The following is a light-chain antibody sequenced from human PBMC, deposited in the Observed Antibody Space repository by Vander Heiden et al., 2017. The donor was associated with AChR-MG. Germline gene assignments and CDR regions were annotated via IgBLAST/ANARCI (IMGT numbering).Light chain of an antibody. CDR2: SNN. CDR3: AAWDDSLNAPV. Sequence: QSVLTQPPSASGTPGQRVTISCSGSSSNIGSNTVNWYQQLPGTAPKLLMYSNNQRPSGVPDRFSGSKSGTSASLAISGLQSEDEADYYCAAWDDSLNAPVFGGGTKLTVL. V-gene: IGLV1-44*01. CDR1: SSNIGSNT. J-gene: IGLJ3*02.